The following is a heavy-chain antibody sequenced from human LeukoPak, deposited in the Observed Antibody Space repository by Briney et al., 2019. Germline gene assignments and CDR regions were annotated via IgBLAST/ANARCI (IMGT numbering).Heavy chain of an antibody. CDR2: IWYDGSNK. V-gene: IGHV3-33*08. D-gene: IGHD3-3*01. J-gene: IGHJ3*02. Sequence: GGSLRLSCVASGFTFNSYGMHWVRQAPGKGLEWVAVIWYDGSNKYYADSVKGRFTISRDNSKNTLYLQMNSLRAEDTAVYYCARDLQTYYDFWSGPRQAFDIWGQGTMVTVSS. CDR1: GFTFNSYG. CDR3: ARDLQTYYDFWSGPRQAFDI.